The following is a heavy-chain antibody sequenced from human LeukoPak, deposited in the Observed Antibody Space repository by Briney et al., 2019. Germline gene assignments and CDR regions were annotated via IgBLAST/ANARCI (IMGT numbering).Heavy chain of an antibody. CDR1: GFTFSSYS. CDR2: ISSSSSTI. D-gene: IGHD3-16*01. Sequence: PGGSLRLSCAASGFTFSSYSMNWVRQAPGKGLEWVSYISSSSSTIYYADSVKGRFTISRDNAKNSLYLQMNSLRAEATAVYYCARGGAMPSVYFDYWGQGTLVTVSS. V-gene: IGHV3-48*01. CDR3: ARGGAMPSVYFDY. J-gene: IGHJ4*02.